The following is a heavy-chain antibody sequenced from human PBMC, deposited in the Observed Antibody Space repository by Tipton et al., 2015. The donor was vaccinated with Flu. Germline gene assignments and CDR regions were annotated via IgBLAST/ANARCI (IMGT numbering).Heavy chain of an antibody. D-gene: IGHD2-2*01. V-gene: IGHV4-59*12. CDR3: ARDSSLGMPDYFDY. J-gene: IGHJ4*02. CDR1: GGSIGSFY. CDR2: IYNNAYT. Sequence: GLVKPSETLSLTCTVSGGSIGSFYWNWIRQPPGKGLEWIGYIYNNAYTKYNPSLKSRVAISVDTSKKQFSLQLRSVTAADTAVYYCARDSSLGMPDYFDYWGQGTLVTASS.